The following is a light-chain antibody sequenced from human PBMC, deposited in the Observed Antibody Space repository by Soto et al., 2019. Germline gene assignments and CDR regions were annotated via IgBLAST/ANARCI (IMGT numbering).Light chain of an antibody. J-gene: IGLJ2*01. Sequence: QSALTQPASVSGSHGQSITISCTGTSSDVGSYNLVSWYQQHPGKAPKLMIYEGSKRPSGVSNRFSGSKSGNTASLTISGLQAEDEADYYCCSYAGSSTYVVFGGGTKVTVL. CDR3: CSYAGSSTYVV. CDR2: EGS. CDR1: SSDVGSYNL. V-gene: IGLV2-23*01.